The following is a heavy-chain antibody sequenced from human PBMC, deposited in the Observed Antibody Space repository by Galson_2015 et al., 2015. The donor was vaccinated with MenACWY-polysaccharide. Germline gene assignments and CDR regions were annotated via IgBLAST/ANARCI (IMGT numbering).Heavy chain of an antibody. J-gene: IGHJ5*02. Sequence: SVKVSCKASGYTFTSHPLHWVRQAPGQRFEWMGWINAGNGHTKYSQHFQGRVTITRNTPANIVFMELNSLRNEDTAVYYCARDWETGSYYESWGQGTLVTVSS. CDR3: ARDWETGSYYES. V-gene: IGHV1-3*01. CDR2: INAGNGHT. CDR1: GYTFTSHP. D-gene: IGHD1-26*01.